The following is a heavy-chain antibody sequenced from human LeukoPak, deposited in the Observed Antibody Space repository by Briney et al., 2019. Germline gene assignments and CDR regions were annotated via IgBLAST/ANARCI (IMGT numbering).Heavy chain of an antibody. CDR1: GYTFTDYY. Sequence: GASVKISCKASGYTFTDYYMHWVQQAPGKGLEWMGRVDPEDGETIYAEKFQGRVTITADTSTDTAYMELSSLRSEDTAVYYCATDHGRGAFDIWGQGTMVTVSS. V-gene: IGHV1-69-2*01. D-gene: IGHD1-14*01. J-gene: IGHJ3*02. CDR2: VDPEDGET. CDR3: ATDHGRGAFDI.